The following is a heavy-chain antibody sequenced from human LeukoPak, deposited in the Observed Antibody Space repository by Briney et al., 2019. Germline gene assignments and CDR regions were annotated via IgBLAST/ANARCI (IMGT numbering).Heavy chain of an antibody. CDR2: IYYSGRT. CDR3: ALGYSYGFDI. CDR1: GGSISSYY. Sequence: SETLSLTCTVSGGSISSYYWSWIRHPPGKGLEWIGYIYYSGRTNYNPSLKSRVTLSVDTSRNQFSLKLSSVTAADTAVYYCALGYSYGFDIWGQGTMVTVSS. D-gene: IGHD5-18*01. V-gene: IGHV4-59*08. J-gene: IGHJ3*02.